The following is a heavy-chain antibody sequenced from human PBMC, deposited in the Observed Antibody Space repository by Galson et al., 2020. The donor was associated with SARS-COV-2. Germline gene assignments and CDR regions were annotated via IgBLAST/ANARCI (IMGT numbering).Heavy chain of an antibody. D-gene: IGHD4-17*01. CDR1: GFIFSSYG. J-gene: IGHJ4*02. CDR2: IWYDGSNK. V-gene: IGHV3-33*01. Sequence: GESLKISCAASGFIFSSYGMHWVRQAPGKGLEWVAVIWYDGSNKYYADSVKGRFTISRDNSKNTLYLQMNSLRAEDTAVYYCARDPGYGDYASTPCYFDYWGQGTLVTVSS. CDR3: ARDPGYGDYASTPCYFDY.